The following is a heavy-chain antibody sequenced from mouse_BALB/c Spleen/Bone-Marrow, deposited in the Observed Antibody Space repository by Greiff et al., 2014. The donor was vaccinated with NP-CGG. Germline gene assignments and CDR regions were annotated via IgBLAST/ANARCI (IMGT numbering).Heavy chain of an antibody. CDR1: GFSLTSYG. CDR3: ARYYYGFLDY. CDR2: IWAGGST. Sequence: QVQLQQPGPGLVAPSQSLSITCTVSGFSLTSYGVHWVRQPPGKGLEWLGVIWAGGSTNYNSTLMSRLSISKDNSKSQVFLKMNSLQTDDTAMYYCARYYYGFLDYWGPGTTLTVSS. V-gene: IGHV2-9*02. D-gene: IGHD1-2*01. J-gene: IGHJ2*01.